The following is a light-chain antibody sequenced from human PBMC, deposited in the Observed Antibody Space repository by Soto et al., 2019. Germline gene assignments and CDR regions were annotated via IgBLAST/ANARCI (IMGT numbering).Light chain of an antibody. Sequence: EIVMTQSPATLSVSPGERVTLSCRASQSVSSNLAWYQQKPGQAPRLLIYGASTRATGIPARFSGSGSGTEFTLTISSLQSEDFGLYYCQQYGDSPRTFGQGTKVDIK. CDR3: QQYGDSPRT. V-gene: IGKV3-15*01. CDR2: GAS. CDR1: QSVSSN. J-gene: IGKJ1*01.